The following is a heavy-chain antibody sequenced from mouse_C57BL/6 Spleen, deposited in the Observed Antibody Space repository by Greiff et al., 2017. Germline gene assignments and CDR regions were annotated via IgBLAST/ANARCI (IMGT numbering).Heavy chain of an antibody. V-gene: IGHV1-55*01. CDR1: GYTFTSYW. CDR2: IYPGSGST. J-gene: IGHJ1*03. Sequence: QVQLQQPGAELVKPGASVKMSCKASGYTFTSYWITWVKQRPGQGLEWIGDIYPGSGSTNYNEKFKSKATLTVDTSSSTAYMQLSSLTSEDSAVYYCARGDYYYGSSYLGYFDVWGTGTTVTVSS. D-gene: IGHD1-1*01. CDR3: ARGDYYYGSSYLGYFDV.